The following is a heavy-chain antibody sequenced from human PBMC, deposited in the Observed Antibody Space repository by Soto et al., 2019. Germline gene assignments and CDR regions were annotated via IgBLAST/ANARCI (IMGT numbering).Heavy chain of an antibody. D-gene: IGHD6-13*01. CDR1: GYSFTYYW. CDR2: IYPGDSDT. J-gene: IGHJ3*01. V-gene: IGHV5-51*01. Sequence: RGESLKISCKGSGYSFTYYWIAWVRRMPGKGLEWMGIIYPGDSDTRYSPSFQGQVTISVDKSITTAYLQWSSLKASDTAKYYCVRRNSSSFYGESDAFHVWGQGTMVTVSS. CDR3: VRRNSSSFYGESDAFHV.